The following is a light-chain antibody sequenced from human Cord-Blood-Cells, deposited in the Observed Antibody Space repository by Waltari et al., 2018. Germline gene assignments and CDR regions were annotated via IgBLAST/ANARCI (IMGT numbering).Light chain of an antibody. Sequence: QSALTQPASVSGSPGQSITISCTGTSSDVGGYNYVSWYQQHPGKAPKLMIYDVSKRPSGVSNRFSGSKSGNTASLTISGLQAEDEADYYCRSYTSSNWVFGGGTKLTVL. V-gene: IGLV2-14*01. J-gene: IGLJ3*02. CDR2: DVS. CDR1: SSDVGGYNY. CDR3: RSYTSSNWV.